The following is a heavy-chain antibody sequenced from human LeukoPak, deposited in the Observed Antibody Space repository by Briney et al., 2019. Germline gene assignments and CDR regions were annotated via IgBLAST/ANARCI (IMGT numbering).Heavy chain of an antibody. CDR1: GGTFSSYA. V-gene: IGHV1-69*06. J-gene: IGHJ4*02. CDR3: ARDGPQGYYDILTGYQDY. D-gene: IGHD3-9*01. CDR2: IIPIFGTA. Sequence: ASVKVSCKASGGTFSSYAFSWVRPAPGQGLEWMGGIIPIFGTANYAQKFQGRVTITADKSTSTAYMGLSSLRSEDTAVYYCARDGPQGYYDILTGYQDYWGQGTLVTVSS.